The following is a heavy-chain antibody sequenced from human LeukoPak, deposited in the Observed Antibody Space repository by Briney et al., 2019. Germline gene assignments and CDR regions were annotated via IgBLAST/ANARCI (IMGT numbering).Heavy chain of an antibody. CDR3: AKSGGVRFDP. CDR1: GFSFSNYA. J-gene: IGHJ5*02. CDR2: ISGRDGST. V-gene: IGHV3-23*01. D-gene: IGHD3-16*01. Sequence: GGSLRLSCAASGFSFSNYAMSWVRQAPGKGLEWASAISGRDGSTYYAGSVKGRFTISRDNSKNTLYLQMNSLRGEDTAVYYCAKSGGVRFDPWGQGTLVTVSS.